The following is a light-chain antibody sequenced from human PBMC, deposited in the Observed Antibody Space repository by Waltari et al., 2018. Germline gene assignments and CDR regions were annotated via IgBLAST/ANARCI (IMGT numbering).Light chain of an antibody. CDR1: ALPKKY. CDR2: EDS. CDR3: YSADSSSSKWV. V-gene: IGLV3-10*01. Sequence: SYELTQPPSVSVSPGQTARITCSGDALPKKYAFWYQQKSGQAPVLVIYEDSKRPSGIPEGLSASSSGTMATLTVSGAQVEDEADYYCYSADSSSSKWVFGGGTKLTVV. J-gene: IGLJ3*02.